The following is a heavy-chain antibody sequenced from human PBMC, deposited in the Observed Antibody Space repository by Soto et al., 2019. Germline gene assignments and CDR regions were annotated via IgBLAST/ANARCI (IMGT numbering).Heavy chain of an antibody. CDR1: GFTFTSSA. Sequence: SVRVSCKASGFTFTSSAVQWVRQARGQRLEWIGWIVVGSGNTNYAQKFQERVTITRDMSTSTAYMELSSLRSEDTAVYYCAAADTNWNYVGSFDYWGQGTLVTVSS. CDR2: IVVGSGNT. CDR3: AAADTNWNYVGSFDY. V-gene: IGHV1-58*01. D-gene: IGHD1-7*01. J-gene: IGHJ4*02.